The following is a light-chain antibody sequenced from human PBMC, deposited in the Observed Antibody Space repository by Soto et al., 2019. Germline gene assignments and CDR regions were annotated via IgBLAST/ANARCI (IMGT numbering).Light chain of an antibody. CDR2: EVT. CDR3: SPYTGGNPPYV. V-gene: IGLV2-8*01. CDR1: TSDVGGYDY. J-gene: IGLJ1*01. Sequence: QPVLTQPPSASGSPGQSVTISCTGTTSDVGGYDYVSWYQQHPGKAPKLMIYEVTIRPSGGSDRFSGSTSGNTSSLTVSGLLADEDADYYYSPYTGGNPPYVFGTGTKLTVL.